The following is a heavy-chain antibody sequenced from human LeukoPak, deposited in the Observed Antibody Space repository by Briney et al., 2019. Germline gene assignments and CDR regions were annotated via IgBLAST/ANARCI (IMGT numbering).Heavy chain of an antibody. J-gene: IGHJ3*02. V-gene: IGHV4-4*07. Sequence: SETLSLTCTVSGGSISSYYWSWIRQPAGKGLEWIGRIYTSGSTNYNPSLKSRVTMSVDTSKNQFSLKLSSVTAADTAVYYCERESNWNDPFDIWGQGTMVTVSS. CDR3: ERESNWNDPFDI. CDR2: IYTSGST. D-gene: IGHD1-1*01. CDR1: GGSISSYY.